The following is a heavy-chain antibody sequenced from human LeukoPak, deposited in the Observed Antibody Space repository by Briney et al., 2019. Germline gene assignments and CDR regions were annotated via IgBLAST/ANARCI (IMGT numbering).Heavy chain of an antibody. Sequence: PSETLSLTCTVSGGSINNIGYYWTWIRQHPGRGLEWIGYINYSGGTYRNPSLKSRVTISVDTSKNQFSVTLNSVTAADTAVYYCATVHPNMVRGIQDWGQGTLVTVSS. V-gene: IGHV4-31*03. CDR3: ATVHPNMVRGIQD. D-gene: IGHD3-10*01. CDR1: GGSINNIGYY. CDR2: INYSGGT. J-gene: IGHJ4*02.